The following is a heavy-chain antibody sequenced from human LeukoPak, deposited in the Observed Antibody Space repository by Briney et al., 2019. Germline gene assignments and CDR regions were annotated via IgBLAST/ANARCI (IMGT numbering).Heavy chain of an antibody. D-gene: IGHD3-10*01. V-gene: IGHV3-30*04. CDR2: ISADAKNE. Sequence: GGSLRLSCVASGFTFSSYAVHWVRQAPGKGLEWMTVISADAKNEYYADSVKGRFTISRDNSKKTLYLQMNSLRAEDTALYYCARDLGRSGAYRGQGTLVTVSS. CDR1: GFTFSSYA. CDR3: ARDLGRSGAY. J-gene: IGHJ4*02.